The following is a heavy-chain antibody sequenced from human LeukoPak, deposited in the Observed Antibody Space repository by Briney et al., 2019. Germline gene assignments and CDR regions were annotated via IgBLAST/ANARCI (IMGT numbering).Heavy chain of an antibody. J-gene: IGHJ4*02. Sequence: GGSLRLSCAASGFTFSSYWMHWVRQAPGKGLVWVSRINSDGSSTTYADSVKGRFTISRDNAKNSLYLQMNSLRAEDTALYYCAKDLRDEGTFDYWGQGTLVTVSS. D-gene: IGHD1-7*01. CDR1: GFTFSSYW. CDR3: AKDLRDEGTFDY. CDR2: INSDGSST. V-gene: IGHV3-74*01.